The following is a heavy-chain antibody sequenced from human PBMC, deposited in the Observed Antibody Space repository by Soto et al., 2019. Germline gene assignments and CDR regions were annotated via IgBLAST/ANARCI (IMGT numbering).Heavy chain of an antibody. CDR2: TYQSGSA. CDR1: GDSVTSNVW. J-gene: IGHJ6*02. CDR3: ARDYYGMDV. Sequence: SETLSLTCAVSGDSVTSNVWWSWVRQPPGKGLEWIGYTYQSGSAYYNPSLKSRVTISVDRSKNQFSLNMTSVTAADTAVYYCARDYYGMDVWGQGTTVTVYS. V-gene: IGHV4-4*02.